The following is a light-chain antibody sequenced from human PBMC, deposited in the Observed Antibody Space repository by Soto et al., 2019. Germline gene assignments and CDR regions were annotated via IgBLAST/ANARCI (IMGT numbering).Light chain of an antibody. CDR2: NTY. CDR1: SSNIGSHT. J-gene: IGLJ2*01. Sequence: QSVLTQPPSASGTPGQRVTISCSGSSSNIGSHTVNWYQQLPGTAPRLLIYNTYYRPSGVPDRFSGSKSGTSASLAISGLQSEDEADYYCAAWDDSLNGVVFGGETKVTVL. V-gene: IGLV1-44*01. CDR3: AAWDDSLNGVV.